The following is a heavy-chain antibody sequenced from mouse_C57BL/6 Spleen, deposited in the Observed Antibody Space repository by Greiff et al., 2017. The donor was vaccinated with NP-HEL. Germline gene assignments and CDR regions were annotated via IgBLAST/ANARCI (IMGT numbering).Heavy chain of an antibody. CDR1: GFTFSDYY. Sequence: EVKLVESEGGLVQPGSSMKLSCTASGFTFSDYYMAWVRQVPEKGLEWVANINYDGSSTYYLDSLKSRFIISRDNAKNILYLQMSSLKSEDTATYYCARLAYAMDYWGQGTSVTVSS. CDR3: ARLAYAMDY. J-gene: IGHJ4*01. V-gene: IGHV5-16*01. CDR2: INYDGSST.